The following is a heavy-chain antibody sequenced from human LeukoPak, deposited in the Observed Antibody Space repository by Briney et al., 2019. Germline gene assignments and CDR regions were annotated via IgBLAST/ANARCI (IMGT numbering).Heavy chain of an antibody. J-gene: IGHJ6*03. CDR3: AKITGGGYYYYYMDV. D-gene: IGHD2-8*02. V-gene: IGHV3-30*02. CDR2: IRNDGSNK. Sequence: GSLRLSCAASGFPFSTYGMHWVRQAPGKGLEWVAFIRNDGSNKYYADSVKGRFTISRDNSKNTLCLQMNSLRPDDTAVYYCAKITGGGYYYYYMDVWGKGTTVTVSS. CDR1: GFPFSTYG.